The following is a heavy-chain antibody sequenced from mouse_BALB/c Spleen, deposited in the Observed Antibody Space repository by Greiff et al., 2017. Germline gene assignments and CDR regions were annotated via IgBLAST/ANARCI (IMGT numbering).Heavy chain of an antibody. CDR1: GFSLTGYG. CDR3: ARGYYGNYAWFAY. D-gene: IGHD2-1*01. Sequence: VNVVESGPGLVAPSQSLSITCTVSGFSLTGYGVNWVRQPPGKGLEWLGMIWGDGSTDYNSALKSRLSISKDNSKSQVFLKMNSLQTDDTARYYCARGYYGNYAWFAYWGQGTLVTVSA. J-gene: IGHJ3*01. CDR2: IWGDGST. V-gene: IGHV2-6-7*01.